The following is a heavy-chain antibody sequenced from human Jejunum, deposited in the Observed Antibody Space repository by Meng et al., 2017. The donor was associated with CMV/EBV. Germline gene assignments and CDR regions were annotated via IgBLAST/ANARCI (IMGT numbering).Heavy chain of an antibody. J-gene: IGHJ6*02. D-gene: IGHD6-13*01. CDR1: TGYF. V-gene: IGHV1-2*02. CDR2: INTNSGGT. CDR3: ARGGITAALIGGYSYGMDV. Sequence: TGYFIHGLRQVPGQGPEWMGWINTNSGGTNYVQKFQGRVTMTRDKFSSVAYMELRSLRSDDTAVYFCARGGITAALIGGYSYGMDVWGQGTTVTVSS.